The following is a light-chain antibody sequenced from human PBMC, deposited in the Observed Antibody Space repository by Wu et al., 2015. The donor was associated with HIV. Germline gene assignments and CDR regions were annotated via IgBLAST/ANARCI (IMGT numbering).Light chain of an antibody. Sequence: DIQMTQSPSTLSASVGDGVTITCRASQNIRSWLAWYQQKPGKAPKLLIYQASILETGVPSRFSGRGSGTEFTLTISSLQPDDFAAYYCQEYSGHQYNFGQGTKLEIK. CDR2: QAS. J-gene: IGKJ2*01. CDR3: QEYSGHQYN. CDR1: QNIRSW. V-gene: IGKV1-5*03.